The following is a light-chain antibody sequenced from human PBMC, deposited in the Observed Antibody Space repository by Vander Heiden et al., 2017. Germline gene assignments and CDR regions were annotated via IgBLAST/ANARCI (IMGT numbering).Light chain of an antibody. CDR2: DDS. J-gene: IGLJ2*01. V-gene: IGLV3-21*03. Sequence: SYVLPQTPSVSVAPGKTSRITCGGNNIGSKRLHWYQQKPGQAPLLVVYDDSDRPSGIPERFSGSNSGNTATLTISRVEAGDEADYYCQVWDSSSDHRVVFGGGTKLTVL. CDR3: QVWDSSSDHRVV. CDR1: NIGSKR.